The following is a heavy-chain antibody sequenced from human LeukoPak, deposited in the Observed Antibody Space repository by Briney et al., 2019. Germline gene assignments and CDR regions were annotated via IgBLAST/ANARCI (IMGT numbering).Heavy chain of an antibody. CDR3: ARGDRITIFGVPPGAFDI. D-gene: IGHD3-3*01. J-gene: IGHJ3*02. Sequence: SETLSLTCTVSGGSISSYYWSWIRQPPGKGLEWIGYIYHSGSTNYNPSLKSRVTISVDTSKNQFSLKLSSVTAADTAVYYCARGDRITIFGVPPGAFDIWGQGTMVTVSS. CDR2: IYHSGST. V-gene: IGHV4-59*01. CDR1: GGSISSYY.